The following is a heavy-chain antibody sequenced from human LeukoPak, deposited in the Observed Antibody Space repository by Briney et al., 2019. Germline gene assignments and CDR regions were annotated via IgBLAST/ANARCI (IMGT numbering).Heavy chain of an antibody. V-gene: IGHV4-39*07. J-gene: IGHJ4*02. CDR2: IYYSGST. Sequence: SETLSLTCTVSGGSISSSSYYWGWIRQPPGKGLEWIGSIYYSGSTYYNPSLKSRVTISVDKSKNQFSLKLSSVTAADTAVYYCARAEYSGYDYGYWGQGTLVTVSS. CDR1: GGSISSSSYY. CDR3: ARAEYSGYDYGY. D-gene: IGHD5-12*01.